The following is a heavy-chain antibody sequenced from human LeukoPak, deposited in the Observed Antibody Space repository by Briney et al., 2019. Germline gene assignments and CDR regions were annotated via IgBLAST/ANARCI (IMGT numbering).Heavy chain of an antibody. CDR1: GGSFSGYY. CDR3: ARWDSSGYTLDY. J-gene: IGHJ4*02. Sequence: SETLSLTCAVYGGSFSGYYWSWIRQPPGTGLEWIGEINHSGSTNYNPSLKSRVTISVDTSKNQFSLKLSSVTAADTAVYYCARWDSSGYTLDYWGQGTLVTVSS. D-gene: IGHD3-22*01. V-gene: IGHV4-34*01. CDR2: INHSGST.